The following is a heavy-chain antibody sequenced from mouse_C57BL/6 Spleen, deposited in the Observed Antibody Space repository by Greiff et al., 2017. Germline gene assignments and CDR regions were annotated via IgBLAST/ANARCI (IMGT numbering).Heavy chain of an antibody. CDR3: ARGISYYYGSSYCYYFDY. CDR1: GYTFTSYW. Sequence: QVQLQQPGAELVRPGSSVKLSCKASGYTFTSYWMHWVKQRPIQGLEWIGNIDPSDSETHYNQKFKDKATLTVDKSSSTAYMQLSSLTSEDSAVXYCARGISYYYGSSYCYYFDYWGQGTTLTVSS. D-gene: IGHD1-1*01. V-gene: IGHV1-52*01. J-gene: IGHJ2*01. CDR2: IDPSDSET.